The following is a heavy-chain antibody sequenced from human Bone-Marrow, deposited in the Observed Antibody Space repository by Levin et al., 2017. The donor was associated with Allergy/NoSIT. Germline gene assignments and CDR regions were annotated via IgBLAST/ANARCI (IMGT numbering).Heavy chain of an antibody. Sequence: PGGSLRLSCAASGFTFSSYGMHWVRQAPGKGLEWVAVISYDGSNKYYADSVKGRFTISRDNSKNTLYLQMNSLRAEDTAVYYCAKARDVLLWFGELYSAFDIWGQGTMVTVSS. CDR2: ISYDGSNK. J-gene: IGHJ3*02. CDR3: AKARDVLLWFGELYSAFDI. D-gene: IGHD3-10*01. V-gene: IGHV3-30*18. CDR1: GFTFSSYG.